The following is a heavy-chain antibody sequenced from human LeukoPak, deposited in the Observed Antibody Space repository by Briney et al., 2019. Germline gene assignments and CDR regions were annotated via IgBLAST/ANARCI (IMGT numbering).Heavy chain of an antibody. CDR3: AKRISSVYYYGMDV. V-gene: IGHV3-30*18. D-gene: IGHD6-6*01. CDR2: ISYDGSNK. CDR1: GFTFSSYG. J-gene: IGHJ6*04. Sequence: GRSLRLSCAASGFTFSSYGMHWVRQAPGKGLEWVAVISYDGSNKYYADSVKGRFTISRDNSKNTLYLQMNSLRAEDTAVYYCAKRISSVYYYGMDVWGKGTTVTVFS.